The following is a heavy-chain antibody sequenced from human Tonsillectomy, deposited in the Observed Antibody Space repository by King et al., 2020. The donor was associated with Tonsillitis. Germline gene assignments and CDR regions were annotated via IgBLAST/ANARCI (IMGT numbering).Heavy chain of an antibody. V-gene: IGHV3-74*01. D-gene: IGHD6-13*01. CDR3: ARDSSSWYGTFDY. J-gene: IGHJ4*02. Sequence: ISRDNAKNTLYLQMNSLRAEDTAVYYCARDSSSWYGTFDYWGQGTLVTVSS.